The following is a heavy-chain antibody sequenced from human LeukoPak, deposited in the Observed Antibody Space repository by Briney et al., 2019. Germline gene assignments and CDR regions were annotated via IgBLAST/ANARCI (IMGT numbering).Heavy chain of an antibody. CDR1: GFTVRSNY. CDR2: IYTGVST. Sequence: TGGSLRLSCVASGFTVRSNYMSWVRQAPGKGLEWVSVIYTGVSTYYADSVKGRFTISRDNSKNTVYLQINSLRAEDTAVYYCASYPATGAYFDYWGQGTLVTVSS. CDR3: ASYPATGAYFDY. V-gene: IGHV3-53*01. D-gene: IGHD6-25*01. J-gene: IGHJ4*02.